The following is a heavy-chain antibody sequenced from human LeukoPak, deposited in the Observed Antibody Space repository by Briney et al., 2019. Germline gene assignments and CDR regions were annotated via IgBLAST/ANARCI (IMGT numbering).Heavy chain of an antibody. CDR3: TTDNWRGLDAFDI. D-gene: IGHD3-3*01. CDR1: GFTFSRYN. Sequence: GGSLRLSCATSGFTFSRYNMNWVRQAPGKGLEWVSSITSSSIYKYYADSMKGRFTISRDNAKNSLYLQMDSLKTEDTAMYYCTTDNWRGLDAFDIWGQGTMVTVSS. J-gene: IGHJ3*02. CDR2: ITSSSIYK. V-gene: IGHV3-21*03.